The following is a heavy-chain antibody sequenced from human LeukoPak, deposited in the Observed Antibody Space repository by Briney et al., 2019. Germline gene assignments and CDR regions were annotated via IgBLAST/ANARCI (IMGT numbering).Heavy chain of an antibody. V-gene: IGHV4-59*12. D-gene: IGHD6-13*01. CDR3: ARPTGYSSSWYDY. Sequence: SETLSLTCTVSGGSLTSYYWSWIRQPPGKGLEWIGYIDYSGSTNYNPSLKSRVTISVDTSKNQFSLKLSSVTAADTAVYYCARPTGYSSSWYDYWGQGTLVTVSS. CDR1: GGSLTSYY. CDR2: IDYSGST. J-gene: IGHJ4*02.